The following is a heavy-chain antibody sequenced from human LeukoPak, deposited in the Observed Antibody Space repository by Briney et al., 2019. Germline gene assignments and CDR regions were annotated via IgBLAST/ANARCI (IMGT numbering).Heavy chain of an antibody. CDR2: IYSGGST. CDR1: GFTFSSYW. D-gene: IGHD3-22*01. V-gene: IGHV3-53*01. CDR3: ARDRRGFYDSSGLDAFDI. J-gene: IGHJ3*02. Sequence: GGSLRLSCAASGFTFSSYWMHWVRQAPGKGLEWVSVIYSGGSTYYADSVKGRFTISRDNSKNTLYLQMNSLRAEDTAVYYCARDRRGFYDSSGLDAFDIWGQGTMVTISS.